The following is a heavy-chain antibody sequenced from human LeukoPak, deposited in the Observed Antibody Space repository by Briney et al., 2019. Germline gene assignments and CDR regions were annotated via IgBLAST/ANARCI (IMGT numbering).Heavy chain of an antibody. CDR2: IKQDGSEK. Sequence: QSGGSLRLSCAASGFTFSSYWKSWVRQAPGKGLEWVANIKQDGSEKYYVDSVKGRFTISRDNAKNSLYLQMNSLRAEDTAVYYCARGDVGYCSSTSCYTGYYYYYGMDVWGQGTTVTVSS. J-gene: IGHJ6*02. V-gene: IGHV3-7*01. CDR1: GFTFSSYW. CDR3: ARGDVGYCSSTSCYTGYYYYYGMDV. D-gene: IGHD2-2*02.